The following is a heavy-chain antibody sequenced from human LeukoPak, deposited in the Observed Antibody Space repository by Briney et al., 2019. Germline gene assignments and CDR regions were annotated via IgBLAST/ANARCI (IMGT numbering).Heavy chain of an antibody. Sequence: GASVKVSCKASGGTFSSYAISWVRQAPGQGLEWMGGIIPIFGTANCAQKFQGRVTITADKSTSTAYMELSSLRSEDTAVYYCASGPSRSRETTGYYYYYVDVWGKGTTVTISS. J-gene: IGHJ6*03. CDR3: ASGPSRSRETTGYYYYYVDV. V-gene: IGHV1-69*06. CDR2: IIPIFGTA. CDR1: GGTFSSYA. D-gene: IGHD1-1*01.